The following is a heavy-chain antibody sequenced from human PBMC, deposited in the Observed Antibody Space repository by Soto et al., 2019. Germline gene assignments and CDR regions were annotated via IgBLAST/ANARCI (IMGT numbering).Heavy chain of an antibody. D-gene: IGHD6-13*01. CDR2: IIPILGIA. CDR1: GGTFSSYT. CDR3: ASATLIAAAGTIDAFDI. V-gene: IGHV1-69*02. J-gene: IGHJ3*02. Sequence: QVQLVQSGAEVKKPGSSVKVSCKASGGTFSSYTISWVRQAPGQGLEWMGRIIPILGIANYAQKFQGRVTITADKSTSTAYMELSSLRSEDTAVYYCASATLIAAAGTIDAFDIWGQGTMVTVSS.